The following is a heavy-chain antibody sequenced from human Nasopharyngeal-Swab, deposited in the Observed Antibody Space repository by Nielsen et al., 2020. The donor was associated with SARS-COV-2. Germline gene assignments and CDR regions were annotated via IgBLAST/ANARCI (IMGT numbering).Heavy chain of an antibody. Sequence: SETLSPTCTVSGGSISSGGYNWSWIRQHPGKGLEWIGYIYYSGSTYHNPSLKSRVTISVDTSKNQFSLKLSSVTAADSAVYYCARGLYYYYYMDVWGKGTTVTVSS. CDR2: IYYSGST. CDR3: ARGLYYYYYMDV. CDR1: GGSISSGGYN. V-gene: IGHV4-31*03. J-gene: IGHJ6*03.